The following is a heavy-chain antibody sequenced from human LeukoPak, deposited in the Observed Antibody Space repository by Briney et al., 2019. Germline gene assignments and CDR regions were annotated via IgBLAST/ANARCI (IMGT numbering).Heavy chain of an antibody. Sequence: SETLSLACAVYGGSFSGYYWSWIRQPPGKGLEWIGEINHSGSTNYNPSLKSRVTISVDTSKNQFSLKLSSVTAADTAVYYCARGQGDYGDYEGGGDYWGQGTLVTVSS. CDR3: ARGQGDYGDYEGGGDY. V-gene: IGHV4-34*01. CDR1: GGSFSGYY. D-gene: IGHD4-17*01. CDR2: INHSGST. J-gene: IGHJ4*02.